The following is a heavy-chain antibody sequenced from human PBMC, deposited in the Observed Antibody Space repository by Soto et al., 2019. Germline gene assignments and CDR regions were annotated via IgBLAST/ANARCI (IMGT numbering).Heavy chain of an antibody. J-gene: IGHJ4*02. D-gene: IGHD2-2*01. V-gene: IGHV3-21*01. CDR1: GFYFNNYG. CDR2: VSKSGYT. CDR3: AREDSIIIPPGSDF. Sequence: PGGSLRLSCAVSGFYFNNYGINWVRQPPGKGLEWVSSVSKSGYTYYSDSVKGRFTISRDNAKNSVSLQMNSLRAEDTAVYYCAREDSIIIPPGSDFWGQGSLVTVSS.